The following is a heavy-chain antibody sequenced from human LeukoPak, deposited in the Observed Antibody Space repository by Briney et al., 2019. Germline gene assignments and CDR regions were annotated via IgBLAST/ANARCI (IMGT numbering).Heavy chain of an antibody. V-gene: IGHV5-51*01. J-gene: IGHJ5*02. CDR1: GYSFTSYR. Sequence: GESLKISCKGTGYSFTSYRIGWMRQMPGKGLEWMGIIYPGDSDTRYSPSFQGQVTISADKSISTAYLQWSSLKASDTAMYYCARNPGTTGANWFDPWGQGSLVTVSS. CDR2: IYPGDSDT. CDR3: ARNPGTTGANWFDP. D-gene: IGHD1-1*01.